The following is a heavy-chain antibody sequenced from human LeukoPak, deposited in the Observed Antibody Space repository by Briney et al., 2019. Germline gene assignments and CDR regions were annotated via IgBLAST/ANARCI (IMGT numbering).Heavy chain of an antibody. D-gene: IGHD4-11*01. CDR2: IRGSAGST. Sequence: PGGSLRLSCAVSGFIFRSYAMSWVRQAPGKGLEWVSGIRGSAGSTFYADSVKGRFTISRDNSKNTLYLQLNSLRAEDTAIYCCAKDKEPTTVTTPYFDSWGQGALVTVSS. CDR1: GFIFRSYA. J-gene: IGHJ4*02. CDR3: AKDKEPTTVTTPYFDS. V-gene: IGHV3-23*01.